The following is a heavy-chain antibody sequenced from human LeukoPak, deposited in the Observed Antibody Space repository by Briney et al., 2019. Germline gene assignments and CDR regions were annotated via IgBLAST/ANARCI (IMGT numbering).Heavy chain of an antibody. V-gene: IGHV1-18*01. Sequence: GASVKVSCKASGYTFTSYGISWVRQAPGQGLEWMGWISAYNGNTNYAQKLQGRVTMTTDTSTSTAYMELRSLRSDDTAVYYCARGYYDLWSGYFNWFDPWGQGTLVTVSS. CDR1: GYTFTSYG. CDR3: ARGYYDLWSGYFNWFDP. J-gene: IGHJ5*02. CDR2: ISAYNGNT. D-gene: IGHD3-3*01.